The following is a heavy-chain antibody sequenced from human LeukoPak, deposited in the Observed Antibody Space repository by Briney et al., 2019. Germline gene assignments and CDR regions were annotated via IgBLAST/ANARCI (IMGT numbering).Heavy chain of an antibody. CDR3: AFGRRMTTVTYFDY. J-gene: IGHJ4*02. CDR1: GGTFSSYA. D-gene: IGHD4-17*01. CDR2: IIPIFGTA. Sequence: SVKVSCKASGGTFSSYAISWVRQAPGQGLEWMGGIIPIFGTANYAQKFQSRVTITADESTSTAYMELSSLRSEDTAVYYCAFGRRMTTVTYFDYWGQGTLVTVSS. V-gene: IGHV1-69*13.